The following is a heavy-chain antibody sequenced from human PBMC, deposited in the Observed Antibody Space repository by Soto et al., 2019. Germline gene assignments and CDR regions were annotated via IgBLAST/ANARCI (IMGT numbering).Heavy chain of an antibody. CDR2: ISSSGGYM. Sequence: EVQLVESGGGLVKPGGSLRLSCAASGFILSSYTMNWVRQAPGKGLEWGSTISSSGGYMYYADSVKGRFTISRDSAKNSLYLQMNSLRVGDTAVYYCARDALGEYYFDYWGQGTLVTVSS. J-gene: IGHJ4*02. CDR3: ARDALGEYYFDY. V-gene: IGHV3-21*01. CDR1: GFILSSYT.